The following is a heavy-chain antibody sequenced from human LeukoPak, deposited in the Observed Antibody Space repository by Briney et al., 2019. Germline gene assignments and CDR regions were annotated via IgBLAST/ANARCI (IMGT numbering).Heavy chain of an antibody. CDR1: GGSISSSSYY. CDR2: IYYSGST. J-gene: IGHJ4*02. D-gene: IGHD3-3*01. CDR3: AREGWDFWSGYLVSLFDY. Sequence: SETLSLICTVSGGSISSSSYYWGWIRQPPGKGLEWIGSIYYSGSTYYNPSLKSRVTISVDTSKNQFSLKLSSVTAADTAVYYCAREGWDFWSGYLVSLFDYWGQGTLVTVSS. V-gene: IGHV4-39*02.